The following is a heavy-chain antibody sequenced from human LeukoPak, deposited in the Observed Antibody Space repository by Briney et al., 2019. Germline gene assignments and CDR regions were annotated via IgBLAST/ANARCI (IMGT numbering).Heavy chain of an antibody. D-gene: IGHD1-26*01. V-gene: IGHV4-4*07. Sequence: SETLSLTCTVSGGSISSYYWSWIRQPAGKGLEWIGRIYTSGSTNYNPSLKSRVTMSVDTSKNQFSLKLSSVTAADTAVYYCAARIVGATTNWFDPWGQGTLVTVSS. CDR1: GGSISSYY. J-gene: IGHJ5*02. CDR2: IYTSGST. CDR3: AARIVGATTNWFDP.